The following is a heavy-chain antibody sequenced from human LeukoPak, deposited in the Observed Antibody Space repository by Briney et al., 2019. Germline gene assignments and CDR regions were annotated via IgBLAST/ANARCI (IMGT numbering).Heavy chain of an antibody. V-gene: IGHV4-59*12. J-gene: IGHJ4*02. CDR2: VYYSGTT. Sequence: SETLSPTCSVSGGSTDYYFWDWIRQPPGKGLEWIGYVYYSGTTDYNPSLMSRVSISVDTSKNQFSLRLSSVTAADTAVYYCARVLSGSNFDYWGQGTLVTVSS. CDR1: GGSTDYYF. D-gene: IGHD3-22*01. CDR3: ARVLSGSNFDY.